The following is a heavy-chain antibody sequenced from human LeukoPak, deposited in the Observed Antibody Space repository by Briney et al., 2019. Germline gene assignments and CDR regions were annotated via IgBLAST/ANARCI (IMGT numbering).Heavy chain of an antibody. CDR1: GFTFSSYS. CDR3: ARSTGGDWYAFDI. D-gene: IGHD2-21*02. J-gene: IGHJ3*02. CDR2: ISTSSSYI. Sequence: PGGSLRLSCAASGFTFSSYSMNWVRQAPGKGLEWVSSISTSSSYIYYADSVKGRFTISRDNDKNSLYLQMNSLRAEDTAVYYCARSTGGDWYAFDIWGQGTMVTVSS. V-gene: IGHV3-21*01.